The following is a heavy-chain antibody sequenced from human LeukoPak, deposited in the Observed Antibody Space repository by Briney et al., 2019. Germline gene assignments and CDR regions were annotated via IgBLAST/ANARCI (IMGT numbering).Heavy chain of an antibody. V-gene: IGHV3-23*01. CDR2: ISGSGSST. J-gene: IGHJ4*02. CDR1: GFTFSSYA. D-gene: IGHD6-19*01. Sequence: GGSLRLSCAASGFTFSSYAMSWVRQAPGKGLEWVSAISGSGSSTYYADSVKGRFTISRDNSKNTLYLQMNSLRAEDTAVYYCAKDSSGRQPSTDFDYWGQGTLVTVSS. CDR3: AKDSSGRQPSTDFDY.